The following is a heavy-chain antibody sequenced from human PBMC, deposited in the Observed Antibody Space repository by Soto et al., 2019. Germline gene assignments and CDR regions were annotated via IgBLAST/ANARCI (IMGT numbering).Heavy chain of an antibody. V-gene: IGHV1-69*13. CDR1: GGTFSSYA. J-gene: IGHJ4*02. CDR3: ARDRSYGTGIFDY. CDR2: IIPIFGTA. D-gene: IGHD3-10*01. Sequence: GASVKVSCKASGGTFSSYAISWVRQAPGQGLEWMGGIIPIFGTANYAQKFQGRVTITADESTSTAYMELSSLRSEDTAVYYCARDRSYGTGIFDYWGQGTLVTVSS.